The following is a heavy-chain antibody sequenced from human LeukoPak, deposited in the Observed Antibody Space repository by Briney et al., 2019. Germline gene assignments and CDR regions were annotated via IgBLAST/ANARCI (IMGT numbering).Heavy chain of an antibody. CDR3: AKDRSSSTSCSNY. D-gene: IGHD2-2*01. Sequence: GGSLRLSCAASGFNFSNYAMTWVRQAPGKGLEWVSGVTGSSSNTYYADSVKGRFTISRDNSRNMLYLEMNSLRVEDTAIYYCAKDRSSSTSCSNYWGRGTLVTVSS. CDR2: VTGSSSNT. CDR1: GFNFSNYA. J-gene: IGHJ4*02. V-gene: IGHV3-23*01.